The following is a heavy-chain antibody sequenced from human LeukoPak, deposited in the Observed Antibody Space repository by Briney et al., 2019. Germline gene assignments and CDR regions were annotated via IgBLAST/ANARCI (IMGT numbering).Heavy chain of an antibody. J-gene: IGHJ4*02. D-gene: IGHD3-22*01. CDR2: FHFSGST. CDR1: GASVAMGSYY. CDR3: ARPFQDYDKGTFFYFFDF. V-gene: IGHV4-39*01. Sequence: SATLSLTCSVSGASVAMGSYYWAWIRQPPGKGLEWIGTFHFSGSTYYNPSLKSRVTISVDTSKNSVSLMLRSVTAADTAVYFCARPFQDYDKGTFFYFFDFWGQGILVTVSS.